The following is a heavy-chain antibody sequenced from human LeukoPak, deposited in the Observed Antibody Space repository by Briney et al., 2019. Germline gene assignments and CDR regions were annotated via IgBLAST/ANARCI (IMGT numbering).Heavy chain of an antibody. Sequence: QSGRSLRLSCAASGFTFSSYAMHWVRQAPGKGLEWVAVISYDGSNKYYADSVKGRFTISRDNSKNTLYLQMNSLRAEDTAVYYCARVVSPYRLRGGYFDYWGQGTLVTVSS. CDR2: ISYDGSNK. V-gene: IGHV3-30*04. D-gene: IGHD2-8*01. CDR3: ARVVSPYRLRGGYFDY. CDR1: GFTFSSYA. J-gene: IGHJ4*02.